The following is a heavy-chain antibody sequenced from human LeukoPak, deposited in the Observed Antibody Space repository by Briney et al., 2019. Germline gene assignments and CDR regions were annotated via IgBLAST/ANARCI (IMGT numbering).Heavy chain of an antibody. V-gene: IGHV3-7*01. Sequence: PGGSLRLSCAASGFTFSNAWMSWVRQAPGEGLEWGANIKQDGSEKYYVDSVKGRFTISRGNAKNSLYLQMNSLRAEDTAVYYCAREGSTDPYFDYWGQGTLVTVSS. CDR1: GFTFSNAW. CDR2: IKQDGSEK. J-gene: IGHJ4*02. CDR3: AREGSTDPYFDY. D-gene: IGHD2-15*01.